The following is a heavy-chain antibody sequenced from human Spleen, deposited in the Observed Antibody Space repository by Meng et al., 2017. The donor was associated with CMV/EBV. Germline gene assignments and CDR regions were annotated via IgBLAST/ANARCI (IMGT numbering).Heavy chain of an antibody. D-gene: IGHD5-18*01. Sequence: YGISRVRPAPGQGLVWMVSTSGYKGNTTYAQKFQCRVTMTTHTLSSTAYMERRGRKSADTAFYECARDRGYSSVYFLDYWGQGTLVTVSS. CDR3: ARDRGYSSVYFLDY. CDR2: TSGYKGNT. V-gene: IGHV1-18*04. CDR1: YG. J-gene: IGHJ4*02.